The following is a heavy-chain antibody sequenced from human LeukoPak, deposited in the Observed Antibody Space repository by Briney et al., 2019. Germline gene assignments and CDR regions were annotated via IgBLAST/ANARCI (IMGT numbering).Heavy chain of an antibody. Sequence: GGSLRLSCVASGFSFTNYAMSWVRQAPPRGPEWLSSMKGGGETFYADPVKGRFTLSRDISRNTVYLQLNNLRVEDTATYDCARASWISTGEAVCWGQGAQVAVSS. CDR1: GFSFTNYA. J-gene: IGHJ4*02. D-gene: IGHD1-14*01. V-gene: IGHV3-23*01. CDR3: ARASWISTGEAVC. CDR2: MKGGGET.